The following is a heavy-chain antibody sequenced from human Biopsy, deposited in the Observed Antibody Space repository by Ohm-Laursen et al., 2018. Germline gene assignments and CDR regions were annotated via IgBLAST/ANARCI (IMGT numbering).Heavy chain of an antibody. Sequence: GASVKVSCKASGGSFTKYAFNWVRQAPGQGLEWMGIINPGGNSTAYTQNFQGRVTMTWDTSTTTVYMELSSLRSEDTAVYYCVLASFDYWGQGTLVTVPS. J-gene: IGHJ4*02. CDR3: VLASFDY. V-gene: IGHV1-46*01. CDR1: GGSFTKYA. CDR2: INPGGNST.